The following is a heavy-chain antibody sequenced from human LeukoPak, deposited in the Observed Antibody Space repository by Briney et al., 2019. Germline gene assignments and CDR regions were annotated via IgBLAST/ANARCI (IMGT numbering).Heavy chain of an antibody. J-gene: IGHJ4*02. Sequence: SVKVSCKASGGTFSSYAISWVRQAPGQGLEWMGGIIPIFGTANYTQKFQGRVTITADESTSTAYMELSSLRSEDTAVYYCAREAAMVYYYDSSGQTEFDYWGQGTLVAVSS. CDR3: AREAAMVYYYDSSGQTEFDY. V-gene: IGHV1-69*13. D-gene: IGHD3-22*01. CDR1: GGTFSSYA. CDR2: IIPIFGTA.